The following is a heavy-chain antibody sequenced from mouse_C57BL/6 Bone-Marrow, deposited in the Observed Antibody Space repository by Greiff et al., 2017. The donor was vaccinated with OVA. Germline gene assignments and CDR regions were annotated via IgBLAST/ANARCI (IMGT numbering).Heavy chain of an antibody. V-gene: IGHV14-4*01. CDR3: TRNYIDY. D-gene: IGHD2-1*01. CDR2: IDPENGDT. Sequence: EVKLQQSGAELVRPGASVKLSCTASGFTIKDYYMHWVKQRPEQGLEWIGWIDPENGDTEYASKFQGTATITADTSSNTSYLQLSNQTSKATAVYYCTRNYIDYRGTAISVTSSS. J-gene: IGHJ4*01. CDR1: GFTIKDYY.